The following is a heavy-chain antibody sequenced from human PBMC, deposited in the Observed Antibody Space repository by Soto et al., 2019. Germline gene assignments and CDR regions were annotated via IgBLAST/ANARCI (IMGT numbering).Heavy chain of an antibody. CDR1: GGSISSISYY. V-gene: IGHV4-39*01. J-gene: IGHJ6*02. CDR3: ARHGPGYYGSGSYYNPPYYYYGMDV. D-gene: IGHD3-10*01. Sequence: SETLSLTCTVSGGSISSISYYWGWIRQPPGKGLEWIGSIYYSGSTYYNPSLKSRVTISVDTSKNQFSLKLSSVTAADTAVYYCARHGPGYYGSGSYYNPPYYYYGMDVWGQGTTVTVSS. CDR2: IYYSGST.